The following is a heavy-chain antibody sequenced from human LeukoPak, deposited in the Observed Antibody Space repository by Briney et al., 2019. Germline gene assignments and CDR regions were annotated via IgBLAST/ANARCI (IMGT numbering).Heavy chain of an antibody. D-gene: IGHD4-23*01. Sequence: QAGGSLRLSCAASGFTFSSYWMNWVRQAPGKGLVWVSRIASDGSSTTYADPVKGRFSISRDNAKNTLYLQMNSLRVEDTAVYYCARGRPHGNDYWGQGTLVTVSS. J-gene: IGHJ4*02. CDR2: IASDGSST. V-gene: IGHV3-74*01. CDR3: ARGRPHGNDY. CDR1: GFTFSSYW.